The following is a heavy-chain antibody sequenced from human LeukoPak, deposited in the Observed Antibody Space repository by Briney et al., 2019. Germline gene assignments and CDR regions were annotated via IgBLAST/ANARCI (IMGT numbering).Heavy chain of an antibody. CDR3: ARETDSSGYYIDY. V-gene: IGHV3-74*01. CDR1: RFTFSRYW. D-gene: IGHD3-22*01. CDR2: INSDGSST. Sequence: PGGSLRLSCAASRFTFSRYWMHWVRQPPGKGLVWVSRINSDGSSTSYADSVKGRFTISRDNAKNTLYLQMNSLRAEDTAVYYCARETDSSGYYIDYWGQGTLVTVSS. J-gene: IGHJ4*02.